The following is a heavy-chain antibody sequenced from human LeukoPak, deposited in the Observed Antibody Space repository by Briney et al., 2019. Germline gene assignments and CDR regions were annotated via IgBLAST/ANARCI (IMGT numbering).Heavy chain of an antibody. CDR1: GYTFTSYY. Sequence: ASVKVSCKASGYTFTSYYMHWVRQAPGQGLEWMGIINPSGGSTSYAQKFQGRVTLTRDTSTSTVYMELSSLRSEDTAVYYCARAEQLAEFDYWGQGTLVTVSS. CDR3: ARAEQLAEFDY. CDR2: INPSGGST. J-gene: IGHJ4*02. V-gene: IGHV1-46*01. D-gene: IGHD6-6*01.